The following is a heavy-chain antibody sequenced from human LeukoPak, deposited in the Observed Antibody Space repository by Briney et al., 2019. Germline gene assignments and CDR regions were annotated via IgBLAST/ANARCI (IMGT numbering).Heavy chain of an antibody. Sequence: PSETLSLTCTVSGGSISSYYWSWIRQPPGKGLEWIGYIYYNGSTNYNPSLKSRVTISVDTSKNQFSLKLSSVTAADTAVYYCASLDSSGYYSNYWGQGTLVSVSS. CDR3: ASLDSSGYYSNY. J-gene: IGHJ4*02. CDR1: GGSISSYY. D-gene: IGHD3-22*01. CDR2: IYYNGST. V-gene: IGHV4-59*08.